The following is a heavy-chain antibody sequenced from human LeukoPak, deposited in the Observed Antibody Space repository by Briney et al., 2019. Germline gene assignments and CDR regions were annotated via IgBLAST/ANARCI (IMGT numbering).Heavy chain of an antibody. CDR1: GFTFSNYA. J-gene: IGHJ3*01. V-gene: IGHV3-23*01. Sequence: GGSLRLSCVASGFTFSNYAVNWVRQAPGKGLEWVSCISYNGGSAHYADSVKGRFTVSRDDSLNTLYLQMNSLRVDDTAVYYCAKRIDIAVVPEAATHQAFDVWGQGTMVTVSS. D-gene: IGHD2-2*01. CDR3: AKRIDIAVVPEAATHQAFDV. CDR2: ISYNGGSA.